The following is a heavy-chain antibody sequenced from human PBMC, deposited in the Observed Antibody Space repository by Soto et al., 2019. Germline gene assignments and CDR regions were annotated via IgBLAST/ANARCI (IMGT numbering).Heavy chain of an antibody. CDR3: METLTPMDV. V-gene: IGHV3-73*01. CDR2: IRTKTNNYAT. Sequence: EGQLVESEGSLVQPGESLKLSCAASGFTFSGSGIHWVRQASGKGLEWVGHIRTKTNNYATEYAASMRGRFIISRDDSKNTAYLQMASLTTEDTAVYYCMETLTPMDVWGQGTTVTVSS. D-gene: IGHD4-17*01. CDR1: GFTFSGSG. J-gene: IGHJ6*02.